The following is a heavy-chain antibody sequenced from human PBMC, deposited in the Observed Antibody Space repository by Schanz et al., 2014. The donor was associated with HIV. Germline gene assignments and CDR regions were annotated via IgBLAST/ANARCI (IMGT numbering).Heavy chain of an antibody. J-gene: IGHJ4*02. Sequence: QVQLQQWGSGLLKPSETLSLTCAVYGGPFSHAYWSWIRQPPGMGLEWLGEITHAGTSNYNPSLKSRVSMSVDTSKKKFSLRLNSVTAADTGIYEGETLHVESTGTTFGYWSPGALVTVSS. V-gene: IGHV4-34*01. CDR2: ITHAGTS. CDR3: ETLHVESTGTTFGY. CDR1: GGPFSHAY. D-gene: IGHD1-1*01.